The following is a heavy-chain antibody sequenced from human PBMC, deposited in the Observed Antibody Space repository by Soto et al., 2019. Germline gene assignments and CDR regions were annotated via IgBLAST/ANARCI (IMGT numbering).Heavy chain of an antibody. J-gene: IGHJ4*02. V-gene: IGHV4-30-4*01. D-gene: IGHD4-17*01. CDR3: VGTGTTDDY. Sequence: VSGASVRSGDYYWSCIRQAPGKGLEWIGYIYNSGGSYYNPSLKGRLTISIDTSKNQFSLKLNSVTAADTAIYYCVGTGTTDDYWGRGTLVTVSS. CDR2: IYNSGGS. CDR1: GASVRSGDYY.